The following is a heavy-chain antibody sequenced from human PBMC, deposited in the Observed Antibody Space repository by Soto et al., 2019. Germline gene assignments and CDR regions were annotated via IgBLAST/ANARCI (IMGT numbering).Heavy chain of an antibody. CDR3: ARGPNWTTLMSGMDV. V-gene: IGHV4-34*01. J-gene: IGHJ6*02. CDR2: INHSGTT. CDR1: GGSFSGYY. Sequence: SETLSLTCAVYGGSFSGYYWSWIRQPPGKGLEWIGEINHSGTTNYSPSLKSRVTISVDTSNNQFSLKLTSVTAADTALYYCARGPNWTTLMSGMDVWGQGTTVTVSS. D-gene: IGHD3-3*01.